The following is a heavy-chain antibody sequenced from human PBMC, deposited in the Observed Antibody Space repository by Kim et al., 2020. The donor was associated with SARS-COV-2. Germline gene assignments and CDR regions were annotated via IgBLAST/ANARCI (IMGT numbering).Heavy chain of an antibody. Sequence: GGSTYYADSVKCRFTISRDNSKNTLYLQMNSRRAEDTAVYYCARRSNIKRWGQGTLVTVSS. CDR2: GGST. CDR3: ARRSNIKR. J-gene: IGHJ4*02. V-gene: IGHV3-23*01. D-gene: IGHD2-2*01.